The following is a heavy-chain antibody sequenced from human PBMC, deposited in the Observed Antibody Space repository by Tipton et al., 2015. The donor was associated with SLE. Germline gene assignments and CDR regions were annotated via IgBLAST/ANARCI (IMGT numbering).Heavy chain of an antibody. D-gene: IGHD3-22*01. J-gene: IGHJ3*02. V-gene: IGHV3-30*18. CDR1: GFTFRHYG. CDR2: LSHDGSNK. Sequence: SLRLSCAASGFTFRHYGMHWVRQAPGKRLAWVALLSHDGSNKFYADSVKGRFTISRDNSKNTLYLQMNSLRAEDTAVYYCAKSHSYSTYYYDTSPFDIWGQGTMLTVSS. CDR3: AKSHSYSTYYYDTSPFDI.